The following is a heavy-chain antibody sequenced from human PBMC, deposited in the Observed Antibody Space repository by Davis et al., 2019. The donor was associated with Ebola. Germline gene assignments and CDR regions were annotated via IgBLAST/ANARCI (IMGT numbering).Heavy chain of an antibody. Sequence: SVKVSCKASGGTFSSYAISWVRQAPGQGLEWMGGIIPIFGTANYAQKFQGRVTITADESTSTAYMELSSLRSEDTAVYYCARDGYSSGTDYYYMDVWGKGTTVTVSS. D-gene: IGHD6-19*01. CDR1: GGTFSSYA. J-gene: IGHJ6*03. CDR3: ARDGYSSGTDYYYMDV. CDR2: IIPIFGTA. V-gene: IGHV1-69*13.